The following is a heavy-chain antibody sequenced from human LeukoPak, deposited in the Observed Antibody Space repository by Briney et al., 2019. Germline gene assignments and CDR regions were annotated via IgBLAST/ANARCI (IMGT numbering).Heavy chain of an antibody. J-gene: IGHJ6*04. V-gene: IGHV4-31*03. CDR1: GGSISSGGYY. CDR2: IYYSGST. D-gene: IGHD3-10*01. Sequence: SETLSLTCTVSGGSISSGGYYWSWIRQHPGKGLEWIGYIYYSGSTYYNPSLKSRVTISVDTSKNQFSLKLSSVTAADTAVYYCARVPGPGEGPGSYYYGMDVWGKGTTVTVSS. CDR3: ARVPGPGEGPGSYYYGMDV.